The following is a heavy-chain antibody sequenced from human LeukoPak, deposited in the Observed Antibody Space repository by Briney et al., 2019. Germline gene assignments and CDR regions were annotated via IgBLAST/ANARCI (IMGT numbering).Heavy chain of an antibody. J-gene: IGHJ4*02. CDR2: IYYSGST. D-gene: IGHD3-10*01. CDR3: ARSQPLYYYGSGSYYGWGYYFDY. V-gene: IGHV4-61*08. CDR1: SGSISSGVYY. Sequence: PSETLSLTCPVSSGSISSGVYYWSWIRQHPGKGLEWIGYIYYSGSTNYNPSLKSRVTISVDTSKNQFSLKLSSVTAADTAVYYCARSQPLYYYGSGSYYGWGYYFDYWGQGTLVTVSS.